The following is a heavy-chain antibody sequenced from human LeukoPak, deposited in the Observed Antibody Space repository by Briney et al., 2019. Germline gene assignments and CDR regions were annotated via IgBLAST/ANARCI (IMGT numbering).Heavy chain of an antibody. V-gene: IGHV3-20*04. CDR1: GFTFDDYG. CDR3: ARVRRGYYHYDAFDI. D-gene: IGHD3-3*01. J-gene: IGHJ3*02. Sequence: GGSLRLSCAASGFTFDDYGMSWVRQAPGKGLEWVSGINWNGGSTGYADSVKGRFTISRDNAKNSLYLQMNSLRAEDTALYYCARVRRGYYHYDAFDIWGQGTVVTVSS. CDR2: INWNGGST.